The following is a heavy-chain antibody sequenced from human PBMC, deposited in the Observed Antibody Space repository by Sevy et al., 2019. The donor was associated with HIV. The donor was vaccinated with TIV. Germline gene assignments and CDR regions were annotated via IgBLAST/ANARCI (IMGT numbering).Heavy chain of an antibody. CDR2: IGRGPGNI. J-gene: IGHJ5*02. V-gene: IGHV3-23*01. CDR3: GSWMKANLDT. Sequence: GGSLRLSCTAFGFPFDTFALNWVRQAPGKGLEWVSTIGRGPGNIHYADSVKGRFTISRDNPRNTVYLQLNTLRAEDTAMYYCGSWMKANLDTWGQGTPVTVSS. D-gene: IGHD7-27*01. CDR1: GFPFDTFA.